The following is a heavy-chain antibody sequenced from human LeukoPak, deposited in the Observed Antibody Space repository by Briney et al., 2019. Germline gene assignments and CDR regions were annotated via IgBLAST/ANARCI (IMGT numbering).Heavy chain of an antibody. CDR3: ASRRQWLVRFDY. V-gene: IGHV4-34*01. Sequence: SETLSLTCAVYGGSFSGYYWSWIRQPPGKGLEWIGEINHSGSTNYNPSLKSRVTMSVDTSKNQFSLKLSSVTAADTAVYYCASRRQWLVRFDYWGQGTLVTVSS. CDR1: GGSFSGYY. D-gene: IGHD6-19*01. CDR2: INHSGST. J-gene: IGHJ4*02.